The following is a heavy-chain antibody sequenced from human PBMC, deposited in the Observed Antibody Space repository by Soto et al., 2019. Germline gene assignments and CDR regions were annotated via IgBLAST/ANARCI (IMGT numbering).Heavy chain of an antibody. CDR1: GYTFSSYA. V-gene: IGHV1-18*01. Sequence: QVQLVQSGAEVKKPGASVKVSCKASGYTFSSYAISWVRQAPGQGLEWMGWISAYNGNTKYAQKLQGRVTMTTDTSPSTAYMALRSLRSDDTAVYYCARDLPPPDYWGQGTLVTVSS. CDR2: ISAYNGNT. J-gene: IGHJ4*02. CDR3: ARDLPPPDY.